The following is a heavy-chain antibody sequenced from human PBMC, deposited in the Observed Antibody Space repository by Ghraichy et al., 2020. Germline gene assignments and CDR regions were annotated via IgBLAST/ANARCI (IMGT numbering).Heavy chain of an antibody. CDR1: GFTFSSQA. CDR2: ISGGGGST. Sequence: GSLRLSCAASGFTFSSQAMSWVRQAPGKGLEWVSAISGGGGSTYYADSVQGRFTISRDNSKNTLYLQMNSLRAEDTAVYYCAKSIFGVVNFDYWGQGTLVTVSS. J-gene: IGHJ4*02. D-gene: IGHD3-3*02. V-gene: IGHV3-23*01. CDR3: AKSIFGVVNFDY.